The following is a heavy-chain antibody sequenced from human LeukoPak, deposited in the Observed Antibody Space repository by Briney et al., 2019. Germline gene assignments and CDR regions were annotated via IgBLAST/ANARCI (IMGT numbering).Heavy chain of an antibody. V-gene: IGHV1-46*01. CDR3: ARGIAMIVVVHPGRAFDI. D-gene: IGHD3-22*01. CDR1: GYTFTSYY. Sequence: WASVKVSCKASGYTFTSYYMHWVRQAPGQGLKWMGIINPSGGSTSYAQKFQGRVTMTRDTSTSTVYMELHSLRSEDTAVYYCARGIAMIVVVHPGRAFDIWGQGTMVTVSA. CDR2: INPSGGST. J-gene: IGHJ3*02.